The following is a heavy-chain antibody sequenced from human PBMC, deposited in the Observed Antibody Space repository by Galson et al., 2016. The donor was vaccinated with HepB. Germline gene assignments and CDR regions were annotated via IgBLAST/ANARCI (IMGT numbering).Heavy chain of an antibody. CDR3: ARHRLASGNHLDY. Sequence: SLRLSCAASGFTFSTYGMHWVRQAPGKGLEWVAVIWHDGSNKYYADSVQGRFTISRDSSTLYLQMNSLRAEDTAVYYCARHRLASGNHLDYWGQGTLVTVAS. D-gene: IGHD4-23*01. CDR2: IWHDGSNK. J-gene: IGHJ4*02. CDR1: GFTFSTYG. V-gene: IGHV3-33*01.